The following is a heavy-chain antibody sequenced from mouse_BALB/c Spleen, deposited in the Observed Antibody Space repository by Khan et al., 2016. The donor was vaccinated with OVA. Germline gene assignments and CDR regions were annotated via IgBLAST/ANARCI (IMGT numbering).Heavy chain of an antibody. D-gene: IGHD2-3*01. CDR1: GYAFTHYL. CDR2: MNPGSGGT. CDR3: ARGFYDGYLAWFAY. V-gene: IGHV1-54*01. Sequence: QVQLQQSGTELVRPGTSVKVSCKASGYAFTHYLIEWVKQRPGQGLEWIGVMNPGSGGTNYNEKFEGKATLTADNSSSTAYMHLSSLTSDDSAVYFWARGFYDGYLAWFAYWGQGTLVTVSA. J-gene: IGHJ3*01.